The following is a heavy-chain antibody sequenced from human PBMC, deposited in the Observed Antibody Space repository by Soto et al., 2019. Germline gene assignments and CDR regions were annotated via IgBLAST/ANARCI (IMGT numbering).Heavy chain of an antibody. CDR1: GFTFSSYG. J-gene: IGHJ4*02. Sequence: QVQLVESGGGVVQPGRSLSLSCAASGFTFSSYGMHWVRQAPGKGLEWVAVISYDGSNKYYADSVKGRFTISRDNSKNTLYLQMNSLRAEDTAVYYCAKGAVYFDYWGQGTLVTVSS. CDR3: AKGAVYFDY. CDR2: ISYDGSNK. V-gene: IGHV3-30*18.